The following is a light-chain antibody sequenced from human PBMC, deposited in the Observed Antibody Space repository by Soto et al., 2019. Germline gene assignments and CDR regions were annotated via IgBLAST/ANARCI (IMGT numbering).Light chain of an antibody. V-gene: IGKV3-20*01. CDR2: GAS. Sequence: IVLTQSPGTLFLSPGESATLSCRASQSVSSNYLAWYQQKPGQAPRLLIYGASSRATGIPDRFSGSGSGTDFTLTIRRLEPEDFAVYYCQQYGSSYPWTFGQGTKVDI. CDR1: QSVSSNY. CDR3: QQYGSSYPWT. J-gene: IGKJ1*01.